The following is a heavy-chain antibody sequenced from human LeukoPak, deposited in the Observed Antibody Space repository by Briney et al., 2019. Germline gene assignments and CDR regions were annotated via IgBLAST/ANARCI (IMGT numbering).Heavy chain of an antibody. V-gene: IGHV1-2*02. CDR3: ARVVFWSGYQFDY. J-gene: IGHJ4*02. CDR1: GYTFTAYH. D-gene: IGHD3-3*01. CDR2: INPNSGGT. Sequence: GASVKVSCKASGYTFTAYHIHWVRQAPGQGLEWMGWINPNSGGTNYAQKFQGRVTMTRDTSISTAYMELSRLRSDDTAVYYCARVVFWSGYQFDYWGQGTLVTVSS.